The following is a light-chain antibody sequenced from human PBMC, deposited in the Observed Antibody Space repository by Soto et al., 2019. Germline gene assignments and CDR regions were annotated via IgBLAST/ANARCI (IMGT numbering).Light chain of an antibody. J-gene: IGKJ4*01. CDR3: QQTDSFPLP. CDR1: QGVSTR. CDR2: AAS. Sequence: DIQLTQSPSSVSASVGARVSIACRASQGVSTRIAWFQQKPGKAPKLLVYAASTMESGLPSRFSCSGSWTDFPLTIESLQPEDVATNFCQQTDSFPLPFGGGTKVEIK. V-gene: IGKV1D-12*01.